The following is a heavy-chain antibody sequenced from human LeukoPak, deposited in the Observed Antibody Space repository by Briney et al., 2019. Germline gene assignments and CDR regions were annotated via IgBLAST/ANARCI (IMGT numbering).Heavy chain of an antibody. D-gene: IGHD6-13*01. CDR1: GFTFDDYG. Sequence: GGSLRLSCAASGFTFDDYGMSWVRQAPGKGLEWVSGINWNGGSTGYADSVKGRFTISRDNAKNSLYLQMNSLRAEDTAVYYCARFIAAPYYFDYWGRGTLVTVSS. CDR2: INWNGGST. J-gene: IGHJ4*02. CDR3: ARFIAAPYYFDY. V-gene: IGHV3-20*04.